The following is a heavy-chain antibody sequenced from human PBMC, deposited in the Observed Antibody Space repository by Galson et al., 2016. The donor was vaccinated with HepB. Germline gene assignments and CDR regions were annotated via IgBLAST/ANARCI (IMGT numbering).Heavy chain of an antibody. CDR1: GGSISNYY. J-gene: IGHJ4*02. V-gene: IGHV4-59*08. CDR3: ARHLHGGYLMY. CDR2: IFYSGST. Sequence: SETLSLTCTVSGGSISNYYWSWLRQPPGKGLEWIGYIFYSGSTNYNPSLTTYNPSPKSRVTITADTSKNQFSLNRSSVTAADTAVYFCARHLHGGYLMYWGQGTLVTVSS. D-gene: IGHD5-12*01.